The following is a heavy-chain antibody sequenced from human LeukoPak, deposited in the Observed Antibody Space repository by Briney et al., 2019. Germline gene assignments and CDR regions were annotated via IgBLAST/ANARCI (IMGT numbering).Heavy chain of an antibody. CDR3: ARYIWGSYPTFEDY. Sequence: SETLSLTCTVSGGSISSSSYDWGWLRQPPGKGLEWSVSSYYSGSTYYNPSLKSRATISVSTSKNQFSLKLSSVTAADTAVYYCARYIWGSYPTFEDYWGQGTLVTVSS. CDR2: SYYSGST. J-gene: IGHJ4*02. D-gene: IGHD3-16*02. V-gene: IGHV4-39*07. CDR1: GGSISSSSYD.